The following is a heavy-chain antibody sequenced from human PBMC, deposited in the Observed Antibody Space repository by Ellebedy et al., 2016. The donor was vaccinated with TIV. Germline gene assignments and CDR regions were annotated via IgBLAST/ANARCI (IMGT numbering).Heavy chain of an antibody. Sequence: SETLSLTSTVSGGSMSTYYWTRIRQPAGRGLEWIGRIYTSGTTNCNPPLKSRVTMSVDTSKNQFSLNLTSVTDADTAVYYCAREVSTATTRACAMWGQGTMVTVSS. V-gene: IGHV4-4*07. CDR1: GGSMSTYY. D-gene: IGHD1-26*01. CDR2: IYTSGTT. J-gene: IGHJ3*02. CDR3: AREVSTATTRACAM.